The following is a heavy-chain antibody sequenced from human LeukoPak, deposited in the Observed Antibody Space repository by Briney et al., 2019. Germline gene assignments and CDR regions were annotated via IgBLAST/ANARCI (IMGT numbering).Heavy chain of an antibody. CDR2: INHSGST. CDR1: GGSFSGYY. CDR3: ARDPSGGRFPTRAFDP. Sequence: SETLSLTCAVYGGSFSGYYWSWIRQPPGKGLEWIGEINHSGSTNYNPSLKSRVTISVDTSKNQFSLKLSSVTAADTAVYYCARDPSGGRFPTRAFDPWGQGTLVTVSS. J-gene: IGHJ5*02. V-gene: IGHV4-34*01. D-gene: IGHD3-16*01.